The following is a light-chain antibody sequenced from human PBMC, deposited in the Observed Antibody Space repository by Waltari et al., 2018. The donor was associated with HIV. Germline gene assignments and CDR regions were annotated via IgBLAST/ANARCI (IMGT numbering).Light chain of an antibody. CDR2: DVT. J-gene: IGLJ2*01. CDR1: SSHVGGYHY. V-gene: IGLV2-14*03. CDR3: SSYTTSRTVV. Sequence: QSALTQPASVSGSPGQSITISCTGTSSHVGGYHYVSLYQQHPGKAPKLMVYDVTTRPSGVSNRFSGSKSGNTAFLTISGLQAEDEADYYCSSYTTSRTVVFGGGTKLTVL.